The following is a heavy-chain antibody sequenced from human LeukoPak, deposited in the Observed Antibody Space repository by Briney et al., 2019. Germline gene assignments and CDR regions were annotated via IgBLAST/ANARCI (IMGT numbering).Heavy chain of an antibody. V-gene: IGHV4-34*01. J-gene: IGHJ5*02. CDR2: INHSGST. CDR1: GGSFSGYY. D-gene: IGHD6-13*01. CDR3: ARAGGYSSRFDP. Sequence: PSETLSLTCAVYGGSFSGYYWSWIRQPPGKGLEWIGEINHSGSTNYNPSLKSRVTISVDTSKNQFSLKLSSVTAADTAVYYCARAGGYSSRFDPWGQGTLVTVSS.